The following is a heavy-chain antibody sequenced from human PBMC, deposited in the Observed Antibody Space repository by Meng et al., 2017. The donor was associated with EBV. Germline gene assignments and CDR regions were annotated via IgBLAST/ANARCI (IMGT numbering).Heavy chain of an antibody. CDR1: CNTFTGNY. CDR3: AKGADLAAAGTFWFDP. CDR2: INPNSVCT. D-gene: IGHD6-13*01. J-gene: IGHJ5*02. Sequence: SPCASVKVTGKAACNTFTGNYMTGVRPAPGQGLEWKGRINPNSVCTNYAQKLHGRVTMTRDTSISTAYMELSRLRSDDTAVYYCAKGADLAAAGTFWFDPWGQGTLVTVSS. V-gene: IGHV1-2*06.